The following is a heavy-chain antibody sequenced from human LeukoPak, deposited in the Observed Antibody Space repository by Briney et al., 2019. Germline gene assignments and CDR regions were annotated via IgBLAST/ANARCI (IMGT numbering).Heavy chain of an antibody. CDR3: ARVPTAPTYAYYFDY. D-gene: IGHD1-1*01. CDR2: IYPGDSDT. Sequence: GEPLKISCKGSGYSFTSYWIGWVRQMPGKGLEWMGIIYPGDSDTRYSPSFQGQVTISADKSISTAYLQWSSLKASDTALYYCARVPTAPTYAYYFDYWGQGTLVTVSS. V-gene: IGHV5-51*01. CDR1: GYSFTSYW. J-gene: IGHJ4*02.